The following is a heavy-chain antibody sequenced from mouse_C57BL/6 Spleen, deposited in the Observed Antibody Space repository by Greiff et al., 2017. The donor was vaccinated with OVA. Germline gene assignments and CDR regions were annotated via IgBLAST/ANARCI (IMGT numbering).Heavy chain of an antibody. J-gene: IGHJ2*01. CDR1: GYTFTSYW. CDR3: ARSLDYDGVDY. Sequence: QVQLQQPGAELVMPGASVKLSCKASGYTFTSYWMHWVKQRPGQGLEWIGEIDPSDSYTNYNQKFKGKSTLTVDQSSSTAYMQLSSLTSEDSAVYDCARSLDYDGVDYWGQGTTLTVSS. CDR2: IDPSDSYT. V-gene: IGHV1-69*01. D-gene: IGHD2-4*01.